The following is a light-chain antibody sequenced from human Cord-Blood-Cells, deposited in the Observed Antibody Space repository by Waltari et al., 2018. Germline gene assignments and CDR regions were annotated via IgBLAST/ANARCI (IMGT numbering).Light chain of an antibody. CDR1: SSDVGGYTY. CDR3: SSYTSSSTLVV. J-gene: IGLJ2*01. Sequence: QSALTQPASVSGSPGQSITLSCTGTSSDVGGYTYVSWYQQHPGKAPKLMIYEVSNRPSGVSNRFSGSKSGNTASLTISGLQAEDEADYYCSSYTSSSTLVVFGGGTKLTVL. CDR2: EVS. V-gene: IGLV2-14*01.